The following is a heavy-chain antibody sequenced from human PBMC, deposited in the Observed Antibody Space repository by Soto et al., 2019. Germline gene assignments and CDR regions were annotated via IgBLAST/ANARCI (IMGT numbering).Heavy chain of an antibody. CDR1: GFTFSRYA. Sequence: QVQLVESGGGVVQPGRSLRLSCAASGFTFSRYAMHWVRQAPGKGLEWVAVISYDASNKNYADSVKGRFAISRDNSKNTLYLQLNSLRAEDTAVYYGARGYSSSSAAFDYWGQGTLVTVSS. V-gene: IGHV3-30*09. D-gene: IGHD6-13*01. CDR3: ARGYSSSSAAFDY. J-gene: IGHJ4*02. CDR2: ISYDASNK.